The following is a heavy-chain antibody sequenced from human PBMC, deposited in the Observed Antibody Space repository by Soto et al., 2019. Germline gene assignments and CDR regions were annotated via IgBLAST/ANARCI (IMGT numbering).Heavy chain of an antibody. CDR3: AREKSMVRGVISSGRPPCEP. Sequence: SSVKVSCKASGGTFSSYAISWVRQAPGQGLEWMGGIIPIFGTANYAQKFQGRVTITADKSTSTAYMELSSLRSEDTAVYYCAREKSMVRGVISSGRPPCEPWG. CDR2: IIPIFGTA. J-gene: IGHJ5*02. V-gene: IGHV1-69*06. D-gene: IGHD3-10*01. CDR1: GGTFSSYA.